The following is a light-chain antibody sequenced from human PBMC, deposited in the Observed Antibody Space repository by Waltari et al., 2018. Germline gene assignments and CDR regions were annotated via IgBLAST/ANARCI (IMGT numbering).Light chain of an antibody. V-gene: IGKV1-27*01. CDR1: QAISNS. CDR3: QKYNRAPRT. J-gene: IGKJ1*01. Sequence: DIQMNQSPSSLSASVGDRVTITCRASQAISNSLAWYQQKPGKVPKLLIYAASTLQSGVPSRFSGSGSGTDFTLTISSLQPEDIATYYCQKYNRAPRTFGQGTKVEIE. CDR2: AAS.